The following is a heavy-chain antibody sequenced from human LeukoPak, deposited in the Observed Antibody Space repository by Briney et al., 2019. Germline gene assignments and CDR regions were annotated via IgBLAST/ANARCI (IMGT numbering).Heavy chain of an antibody. CDR3: AKDQVLGIVGATYY. CDR2: IRYDGSNK. J-gene: IGHJ4*02. Sequence: GSLRLSCAASGFTFSSYGMHWVRQAPGKGLEWVAFIRYDGSNKYYADFVKGRFTISRDNSKNTLYLQMNSLRAEDTAVYYCAKDQVLGIVGATYYWGQGTLVTVSS. CDR1: GFTFSSYG. D-gene: IGHD1-26*01. V-gene: IGHV3-30*02.